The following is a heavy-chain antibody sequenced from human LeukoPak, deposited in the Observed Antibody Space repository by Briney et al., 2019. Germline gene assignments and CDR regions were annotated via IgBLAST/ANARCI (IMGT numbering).Heavy chain of an antibody. D-gene: IGHD1-7*01. CDR1: GGSISSSSYS. J-gene: IGHJ4*02. CDR2: IYYTGST. Sequence: SETLSLTCTVSGGSISSSSYSWGWIRQPPGKGLEWIGSIYYTGSTNYNPSLKSRVTISVDTSKNQFSLKLSSVIAADTAVYYCGGRTSYFDYWGQGTLVTVSS. V-gene: IGHV4-39*07. CDR3: GGRTSYFDY.